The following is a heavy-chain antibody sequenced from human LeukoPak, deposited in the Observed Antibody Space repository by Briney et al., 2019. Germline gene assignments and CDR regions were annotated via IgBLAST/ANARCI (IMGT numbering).Heavy chain of an antibody. CDR3: ARQEWELLGGGYYFDY. V-gene: IGHV4-4*09. D-gene: IGHD1-26*01. J-gene: IGHJ4*02. Sequence: SETLSLTCSVSGGSISSYYWSWIRQPPGKGLEWIGYIYSRGSTNYNPSLKSRVTISVDTSKNQFSLKLSSVTAADTAVYYCARQEWELLGGGYYFDYWGQGTLVTVSS. CDR2: IYSRGST. CDR1: GGSISSYY.